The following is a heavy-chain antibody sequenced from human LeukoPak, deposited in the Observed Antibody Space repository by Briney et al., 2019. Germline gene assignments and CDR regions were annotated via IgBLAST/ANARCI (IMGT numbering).Heavy chain of an antibody. CDR1: GFTFSSYW. V-gene: IGHV3-7*01. Sequence: GGSLRLSCAASGFTFSSYWMSWVRQAPGKGLEWVANIKQDGSEKYYVDSVKGRFTISRDNAKNSLYLQMNSLRAEDTAVYYCARDQRCSGGSCYSSPHYYYGMDVWGQGTTVTVSS. J-gene: IGHJ6*02. D-gene: IGHD2-15*01. CDR3: ARDQRCSGGSCYSSPHYYYGMDV. CDR2: IKQDGSEK.